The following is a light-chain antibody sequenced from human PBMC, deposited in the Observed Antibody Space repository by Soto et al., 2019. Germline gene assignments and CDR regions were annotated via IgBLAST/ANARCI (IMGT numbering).Light chain of an antibody. J-gene: IGKJ1*01. CDR1: QSLGSY. CDR3: QQNYNLPPWT. Sequence: DIQMTQSPSSLSASVGDRVTITCRASQSLGSYLNWYQVTPGKAPKVLIYAASTLQDGVPSRFSGSGSGTDFTLTIKSLQPEDFATYYCQQNYNLPPWTFGQGTKVDIK. V-gene: IGKV1-39*01. CDR2: AAS.